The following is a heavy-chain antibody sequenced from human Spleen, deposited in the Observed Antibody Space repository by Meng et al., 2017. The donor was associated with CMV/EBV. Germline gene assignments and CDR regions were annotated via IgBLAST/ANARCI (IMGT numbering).Heavy chain of an antibody. D-gene: IGHD1-26*01. CDR2: INPNSGGT. Sequence: ASVNVSCKASGYTFTGYYMHWVRQAPGQGLEWMGWINPNSGGTNYAQKFQGRVTMTRDTSISTAYMELSRLRSEDTAVYYCARDLVEWPHYYYGMDVWGQGTTVTVSS. CDR3: ARDLVEWPHYYYGMDV. V-gene: IGHV1-2*02. CDR1: GYTFTGYY. J-gene: IGHJ6*02.